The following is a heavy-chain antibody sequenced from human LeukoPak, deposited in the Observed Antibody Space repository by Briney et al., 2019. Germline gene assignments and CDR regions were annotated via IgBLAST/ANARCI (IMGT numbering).Heavy chain of an antibody. Sequence: ASVKVSCKASGYTFTSYGISWVRQAPGQGLEWMGWISAYNGSTNYAQKLQGRVTMTTDTSTSTAYMELRSLRSDDTAVYYCARALPSSTSSYYFDYWGQGTLVTVSS. V-gene: IGHV1-18*01. D-gene: IGHD2-2*01. CDR1: GYTFTSYG. CDR3: ARALPSSTSSYYFDY. CDR2: ISAYNGST. J-gene: IGHJ4*02.